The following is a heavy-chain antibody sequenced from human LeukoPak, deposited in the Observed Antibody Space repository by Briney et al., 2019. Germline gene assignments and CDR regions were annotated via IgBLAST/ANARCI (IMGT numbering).Heavy chain of an antibody. D-gene: IGHD3-10*01. CDR2: ISWNSGSI. Sequence: GGSPRLSCAASGFTFDDYAMHWVRQAPGKGLEWVSGISWNSGSIGYADSVKGRFTISRDNAKNSLYLQMNSLRAEDTALYYCAKGYYYGSGTPPGAFDPWGQGTLVTVSS. J-gene: IGHJ5*02. CDR1: GFTFDDYA. CDR3: AKGYYYGSGTPPGAFDP. V-gene: IGHV3-9*01.